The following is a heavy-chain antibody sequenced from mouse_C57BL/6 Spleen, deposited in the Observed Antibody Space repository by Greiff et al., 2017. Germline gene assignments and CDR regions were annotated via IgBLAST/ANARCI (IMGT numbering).Heavy chain of an antibody. Sequence: QVQLQHPGAELVTPGASVTLSCKASGYTFTSSWMHWVQQRPGRGLEWIGRIDPNSGGTKYNEKFKSKATLTVDKPSRTAYMQLSSLTSEDSAVYYCARGGLQGWAFDYWGQGTTLTVSS. V-gene: IGHV1-72*01. CDR2: IDPNSGGT. D-gene: IGHD1-1*02. J-gene: IGHJ2*01. CDR3: ARGGLQGWAFDY. CDR1: GYTFTSSW.